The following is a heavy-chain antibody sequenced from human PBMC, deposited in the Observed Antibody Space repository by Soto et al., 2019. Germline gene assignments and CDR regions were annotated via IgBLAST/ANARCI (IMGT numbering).Heavy chain of an antibody. D-gene: IGHD5-18*01. Sequence: QVQLVESGGGVVQPGRSLRLSCAASGFTFSSNGMHWVRQAPGTGLEWVAVIWYDGSNKYYADSVKGRFTISRDNSKNTLYLQMNSLRAEDTAVYYCARPVDTAMAEDAFDIWGQGTMVTVSS. CDR3: ARPVDTAMAEDAFDI. V-gene: IGHV3-33*01. CDR2: IWYDGSNK. CDR1: GFTFSSNG. J-gene: IGHJ3*02.